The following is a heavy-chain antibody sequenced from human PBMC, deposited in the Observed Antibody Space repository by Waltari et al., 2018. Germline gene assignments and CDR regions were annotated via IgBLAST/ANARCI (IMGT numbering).Heavy chain of an antibody. CDR2: LTGSGGNT. J-gene: IGHJ4*02. Sequence: EWVSSLTGSGGNTYYADSVKGRFTISRDNSENTLYLQMNSLRAEDTAVYYCAKDWTSHYYHSTDYSNFFDYWGQGTLVTVSS. V-gene: IGHV3-23*01. D-gene: IGHD3-22*01. CDR3: AKDWTSHYYHSTDYSNFFDY.